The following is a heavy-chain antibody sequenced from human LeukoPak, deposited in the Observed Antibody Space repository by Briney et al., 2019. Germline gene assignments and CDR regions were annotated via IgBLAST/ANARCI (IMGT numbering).Heavy chain of an antibody. D-gene: IGHD2-15*01. Sequence: ASVTVSCKASGYTLTGYYMHWVRQAPGQGLEWMGWINPNSGGTNYAQKFQGRVTMTRDTSISTAYMELSRLRSDDTAVYYCASGYCSGGSCYHWFDPWGQGTLVTVSS. CDR3: ASGYCSGGSCYHWFDP. CDR1: GYTLTGYY. J-gene: IGHJ5*02. V-gene: IGHV1-2*02. CDR2: INPNSGGT.